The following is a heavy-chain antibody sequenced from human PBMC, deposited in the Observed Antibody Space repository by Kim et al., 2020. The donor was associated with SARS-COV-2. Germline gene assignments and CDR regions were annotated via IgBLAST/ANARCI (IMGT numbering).Heavy chain of an antibody. V-gene: IGHV1-69*04. CDR1: GGTFSSYA. J-gene: IGHJ3*02. CDR3: ARAAAGLIDAFDI. D-gene: IGHD6-13*01. CDR2: IIPILGIA. Sequence: SVKVSCKASGGTFSSYAISWVRQAPGQGLEWMGRIIPILGIANYAQKFQGRVTITADKSTSTAYMELSSLRSEDTAVYYCARAAAGLIDAFDIWGQGTMVTVSS.